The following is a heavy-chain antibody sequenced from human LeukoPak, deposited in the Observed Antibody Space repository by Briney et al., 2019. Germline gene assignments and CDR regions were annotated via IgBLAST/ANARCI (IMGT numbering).Heavy chain of an antibody. CDR3: ARDLTLRVVVPAY. V-gene: IGHV1-2*02. Sequence: ASVKVSCNASRYTFTGYYMHWVRQAPGQGLEWMGWINPNSGGTNYAQKFQGRVTMTRDTSISTAYMELSRLRSDDTAVYYCARDLTLRVVVPAYWGQGTLVTVSS. J-gene: IGHJ4*02. CDR2: INPNSGGT. CDR1: RYTFTGYY. D-gene: IGHD2-2*01.